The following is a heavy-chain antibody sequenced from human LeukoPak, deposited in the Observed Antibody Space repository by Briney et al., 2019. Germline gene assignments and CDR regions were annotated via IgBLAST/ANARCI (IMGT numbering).Heavy chain of an antibody. Sequence: GGSLRLSCAASGFTFSRYWMSWVRQAPGKGLEWVANIKEDGSRNHYVDSVKGRFTISRDNVKNSLYLQMSSLRAEDTAIYYCARQLSGWYDADPYWGQGTLVTVSS. V-gene: IGHV3-7*05. D-gene: IGHD6-19*01. CDR3: ARQLSGWYDADPY. CDR1: GFTFSRYW. CDR2: IKEDGSRN. J-gene: IGHJ4*02.